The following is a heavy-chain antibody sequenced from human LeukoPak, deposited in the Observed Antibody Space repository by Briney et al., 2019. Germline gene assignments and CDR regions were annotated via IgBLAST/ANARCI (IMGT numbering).Heavy chain of an antibody. CDR3: AKDEAQYFQH. V-gene: IGHV3-30*02. Sequence: GVSLRLSCAASGFTFSNYGMHWVRQAPGKGLEWVAFIRNDDGSNKYYADSVKGRFTISRDNSKNTVHLQMNSLRVEDTAVYYCAKDEAQYFQHWGQGTLVTVSA. CDR2: IRNDDGSNK. CDR1: GFTFSNYG. J-gene: IGHJ1*01.